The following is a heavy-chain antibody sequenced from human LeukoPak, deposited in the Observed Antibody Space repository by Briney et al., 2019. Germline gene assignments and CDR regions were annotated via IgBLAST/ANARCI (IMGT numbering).Heavy chain of an antibody. CDR2: IIPMFATP. J-gene: IGHJ4*02. D-gene: IGHD3-22*01. Sequence: SVKVSCKASGGTFSRNTVTWVRQAPGQGLEWMGGIIPMFATPNYAQKFRGRVTVTTDESTSTTYMELTSLRSEDTAVYYCARVSVDSGYFYLDFWGQGTQVTVSS. CDR3: ARVSVDSGYFYLDF. V-gene: IGHV1-69*05. CDR1: GGTFSRNT.